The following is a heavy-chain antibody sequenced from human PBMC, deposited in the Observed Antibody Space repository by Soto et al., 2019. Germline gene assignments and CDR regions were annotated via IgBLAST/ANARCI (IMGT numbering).Heavy chain of an antibody. D-gene: IGHD6-13*01. CDR2: IWYDGSNK. V-gene: IGHV3-33*01. CDR1: GFTFSSYG. J-gene: IGHJ6*02. Sequence: QVQLVESGGGVVQPGRSLRLSCAASGFTFSSYGMHWVRQAPGKGLEWVAVIWYDGSNKYYADSVKGRFTISRDNSKNTLYLQMHSLRAEDTAVYYCARSIAAAGSFGPYYYYGMDVWGQGTTVTVSS. CDR3: ARSIAAAGSFGPYYYYGMDV.